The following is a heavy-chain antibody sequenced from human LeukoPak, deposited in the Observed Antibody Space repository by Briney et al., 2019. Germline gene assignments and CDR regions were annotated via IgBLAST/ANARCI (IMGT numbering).Heavy chain of an antibody. Sequence: GASVKVSCKASGYTFTGYYMHWVRQAPGQGLEWMGWINPNSGGTNYAQKFQGRVTMTRDTSISTAYMELSRLRSDDTAVYYCARTFGRSSSSGGRYWGQGTLVTVSS. V-gene: IGHV1-2*02. CDR1: GYTFTGYY. D-gene: IGHD6-13*01. CDR2: INPNSGGT. CDR3: ARTFGRSSSSGGRY. J-gene: IGHJ4*02.